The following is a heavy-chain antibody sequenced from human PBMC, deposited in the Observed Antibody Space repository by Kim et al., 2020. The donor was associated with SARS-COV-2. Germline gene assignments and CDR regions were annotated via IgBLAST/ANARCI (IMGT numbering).Heavy chain of an antibody. D-gene: IGHD3-10*01. V-gene: IGHV1-69*13. CDR1: GGTFSSYA. CDR2: IIPIFGTA. Sequence: SVKVSCKASGGTFSSYAISWVRQAPGQGLEWMGGIIPIFGTANYAQKFQGRVTITADESTSTAYMELSSLRSEDTAVYYCARVLWFGELSPVGWFDPWGQGTLVTVSS. J-gene: IGHJ5*02. CDR3: ARVLWFGELSPVGWFDP.